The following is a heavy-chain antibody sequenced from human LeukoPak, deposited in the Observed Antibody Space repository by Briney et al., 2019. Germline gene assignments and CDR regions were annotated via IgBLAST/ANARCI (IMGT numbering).Heavy chain of an antibody. Sequence: SETLSLTCTVSGGSISSGSYYWSWIRQPAGKGLEWIGRIYTSGSTNYNPSLKSRVTISVDTSKNQFSLKLSSVTAADTAVYYCARSLNCSGGSCSPAGDYWGQGTLVTVSS. CDR3: ARSLNCSGGSCSPAGDY. CDR2: IYTSGST. V-gene: IGHV4-61*02. J-gene: IGHJ4*02. CDR1: GGSISSGSYY. D-gene: IGHD2-15*01.